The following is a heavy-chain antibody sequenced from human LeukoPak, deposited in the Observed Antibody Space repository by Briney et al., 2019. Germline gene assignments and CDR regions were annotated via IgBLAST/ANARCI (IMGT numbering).Heavy chain of an antibody. Sequence: SQTLSLTCTVSGGSISSGDYFWSWIRQHPGKGLEWIGYIYYSGSTYYNPSLKSRVAISVDTSKNQFSLTVSSVTAADTAVYYCAREDRTTVVTDSTRVGGDYWGQGTLVTVSS. D-gene: IGHD4-23*01. CDR1: GGSISSGDYF. V-gene: IGHV4-30-4*01. J-gene: IGHJ4*02. CDR2: IYYSGST. CDR3: AREDRTTVVTDSTRVGGDY.